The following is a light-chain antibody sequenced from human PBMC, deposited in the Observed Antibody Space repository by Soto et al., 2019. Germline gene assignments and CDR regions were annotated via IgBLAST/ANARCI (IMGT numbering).Light chain of an antibody. CDR3: QQFGNLPYS. Sequence: DIQMTQSPSSLSASVGDRVIITCQASQDISNYLNWYQQKPGKARELLIYDASNLETGVPSRFSGRGSGTDFNFTISSLQPVDFATYYCQQFGNLPYSFGQGPKLDIK. CDR1: QDISNY. V-gene: IGKV1-33*01. J-gene: IGKJ2*01. CDR2: DAS.